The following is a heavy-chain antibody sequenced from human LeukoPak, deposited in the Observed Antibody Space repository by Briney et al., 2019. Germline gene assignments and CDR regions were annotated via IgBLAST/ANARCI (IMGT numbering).Heavy chain of an antibody. CDR3: AKSYRYYHDSSDGSDFDY. D-gene: IGHD3-22*01. CDR2: ISGSGGST. J-gene: IGHJ4*02. V-gene: IGHV3-23*01. Sequence: PGGSLRLSCAASGFTFSSYSMNLVRQAPGKGLEWVSAISGSGGSTYYADSVKGRFTISRDNSKNTLYLQMNSLRAEDTAVYYCAKSYRYYHDSSDGSDFDYWGQGTLVTVSS. CDR1: GFTFSSYS.